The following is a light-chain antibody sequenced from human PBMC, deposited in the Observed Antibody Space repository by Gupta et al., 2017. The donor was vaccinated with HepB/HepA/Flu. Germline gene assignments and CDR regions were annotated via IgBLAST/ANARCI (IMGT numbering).Light chain of an antibody. J-gene: IGKJ5*01. CDR3: QQDGSSTL. CDR1: QTVSRYN. Sequence: EIVLTQSPGTLSLSPGERVTLSCRASQTVSRYNLAWYQQKPGQAPSLLIYGASSRATGVPDRFSGSGSEXDFTLTXSRRENEDFAVYYWQQDGSSTLFGXGTRLEIK. CDR2: GAS. V-gene: IGKV3-20*01.